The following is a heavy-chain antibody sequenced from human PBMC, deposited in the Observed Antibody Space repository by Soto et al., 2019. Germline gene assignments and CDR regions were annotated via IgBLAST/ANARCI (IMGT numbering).Heavy chain of an antibody. J-gene: IGHJ4*02. D-gene: IGHD2-21*01. CDR1: GFALTAYA. V-gene: IGHV3-23*01. Sequence: EVQLLESGGGLVQPGGSLRLSCAASGFALTAYAMSWVRQAPGKGLQWIAAISGSGSTTIYADSVKGRFTISRDISKNTLFLQMAALRAEDTAMYYCAIRAGSDTSQGHFDYWGQGSVVTVAS. CDR3: AIRAGSDTSQGHFDY. CDR2: ISGSGSTT.